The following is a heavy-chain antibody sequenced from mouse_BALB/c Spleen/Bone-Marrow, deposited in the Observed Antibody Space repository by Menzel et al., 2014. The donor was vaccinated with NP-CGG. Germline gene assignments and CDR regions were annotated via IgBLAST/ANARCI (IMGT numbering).Heavy chain of an antibody. CDR3: ARRLFTTSPFAY. V-gene: IGHV2-2*03. D-gene: IGHD1-1*01. J-gene: IGHJ3*01. CDR1: GFSLTNYG. CDR2: IWSGGST. Sequence: QVQLQQSGPGLVQPSQSLSITCTVSGFSLTNYGVHWVRQSPGKGLEWLGVIWSGGSTDYNAAFISRLIISKDNSKNQFFFKMNILQSNYTTIYYCARRLFTTSPFAYWGQWTLVTVSA.